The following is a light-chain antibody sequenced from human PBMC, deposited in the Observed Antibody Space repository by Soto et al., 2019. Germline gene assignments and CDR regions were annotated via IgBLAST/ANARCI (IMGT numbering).Light chain of an antibody. Sequence: QSALTQPASVSGSPGQSITISCTGTSSDVGNYKYVSWYQQHPGKAPKHIIYEVSNRPSGVSDRFSGSKSGNTASLTISGLQDENETDYYCLSYTSSGTYVFGTGTKLTVL. CDR3: LSYTSSGTYV. CDR1: SSDVGNYKY. J-gene: IGLJ1*01. V-gene: IGLV2-14*01. CDR2: EVS.